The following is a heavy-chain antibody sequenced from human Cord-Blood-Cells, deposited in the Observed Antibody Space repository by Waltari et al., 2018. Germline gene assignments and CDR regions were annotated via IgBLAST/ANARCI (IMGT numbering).Heavy chain of an antibody. CDR2: IIPIFGTA. J-gene: IGHJ1*01. CDR1: GGTFSSYA. CDR3: ARDLDEDGSGSLAPFQH. Sequence: QVQLVQSGAEVKKPGSSVKVSCKASGGTFSSYAISWVRPATGQGLEWMGGIIPIFGTANYAQKFQGRVTITADESTSTAYMELNSLRSEDTAVYYCARDLDEDGSGSLAPFQHWGQGTLVTVSS. D-gene: IGHD3-10*01. V-gene: IGHV1-69*01.